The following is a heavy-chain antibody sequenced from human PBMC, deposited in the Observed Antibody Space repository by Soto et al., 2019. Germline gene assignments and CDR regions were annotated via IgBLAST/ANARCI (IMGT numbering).Heavy chain of an antibody. CDR1: GFSLSTSGVS. J-gene: IGHJ4*02. CDR2: IYWDDDK. V-gene: IGHV2-5*02. D-gene: IGHD6-19*01. CDR3: AHSAPIAVAARAFDY. Sequence: SGPTLVNPTQTLTLTCTFSGFSLSTSGVSVGWIRQPPGRALEWLALIYWDDDKRYSPSLKSRLTITKDTSKNQMVLTMTNMDPVDTATYYCAHSAPIAVAARAFDYWGQGILVTVSS.